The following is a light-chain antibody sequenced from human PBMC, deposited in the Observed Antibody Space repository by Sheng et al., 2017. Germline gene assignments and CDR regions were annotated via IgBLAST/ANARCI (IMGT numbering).Light chain of an antibody. V-gene: IGLV2-14*02. J-gene: IGLJ3*02. Sequence: QSALTQPASVSGSPGQSITISCTGTSSDVGSYNLVSWYQQHPGKAPKLMIYEGNKRPSGVSNRFSGSKSGNTASLTISGLQAEDEADYYCSSYTSSITWVFGGGTKLTVL. CDR2: EGN. CDR3: SSYTSSITWV. CDR1: SSDVGSYNL.